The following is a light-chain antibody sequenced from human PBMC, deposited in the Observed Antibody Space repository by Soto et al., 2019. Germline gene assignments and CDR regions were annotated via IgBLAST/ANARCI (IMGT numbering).Light chain of an antibody. CDR1: HKFYTNY. CDR2: GAS. CDR3: QQYGSLSWT. J-gene: IGKJ1*01. Sequence: EIVLTQSPGTLSLSPGEKATLPCRASHKFYTNYLAWYQQKPGQAPRIIIFGASGRATGIPDRFSGSGSGTDFTLTISRLEPEDFAMYYCQQYGSLSWTFGQGTKVEIK. V-gene: IGKV3-20*01.